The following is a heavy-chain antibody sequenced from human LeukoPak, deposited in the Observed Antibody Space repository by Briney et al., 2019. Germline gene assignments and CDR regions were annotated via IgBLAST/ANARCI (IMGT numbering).Heavy chain of an antibody. Sequence: SETLSLTCVVYGESFSDYYWSWIRQSPGKGLEWIGEINPSGSTTYNPSLKTRVSISVDTPQKQFSLKLPSATAAATAVYYCARGRRKYSTSWYEGDHWGQGTLVTVSS. CDR2: INPSGST. V-gene: IGHV4-34*01. CDR3: ARGRRKYSTSWYEGDH. J-gene: IGHJ1*01. D-gene: IGHD2-2*01. CDR1: GESFSDYY.